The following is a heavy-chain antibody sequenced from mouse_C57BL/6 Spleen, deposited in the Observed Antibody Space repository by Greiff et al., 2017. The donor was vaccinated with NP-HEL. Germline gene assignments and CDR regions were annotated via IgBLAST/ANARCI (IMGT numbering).Heavy chain of an antibody. V-gene: IGHV3-6*01. CDR2: ISYDGSN. J-gene: IGHJ1*03. CDR1: GYSITSGYY. D-gene: IGHD1-1*01. CDR3: ARDSSYGYFDV. Sequence: EVQVVESGPGLVKPSQSLSLTCSVTGYSITSGYYWNWIRQFPGNKLEWMGYISYDGSNNYNPSLKNRISITRDTSKNQFFLKLNSVTTEDTATYYCARDSSYGYFDVWGTGTTVTVSS.